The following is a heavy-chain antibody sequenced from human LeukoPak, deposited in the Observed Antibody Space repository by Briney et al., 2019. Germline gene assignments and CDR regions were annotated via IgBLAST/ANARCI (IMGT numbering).Heavy chain of an antibody. Sequence: ETLSLTCTVFGGSMSSSTYYWSWVRQAPGKGLEWVSAISGSGGSTYYADSVKGRFTISRDNSKNTLYLQMNSLRAEDTAVYYCAKIGYDFWSGYYYSGAHDAFDIWGQGTMVTVSS. D-gene: IGHD3-3*01. V-gene: IGHV3-23*01. CDR3: AKIGYDFWSGYYYSGAHDAFDI. J-gene: IGHJ3*02. CDR1: GGSMSSSTYY. CDR2: ISGSGGST.